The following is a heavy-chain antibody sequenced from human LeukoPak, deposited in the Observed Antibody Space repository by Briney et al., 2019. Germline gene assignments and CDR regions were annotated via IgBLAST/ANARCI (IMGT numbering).Heavy chain of an antibody. Sequence: ASVKVSCKASGYTFTGYYMHWVRQAPGQGLEWMGWINPNSGGTNYAQKFQGRVTMTRNTSISTAYMELNSLRSEDTAVYYCARVRGDSSGYLGFDYWGQGTLVTVSS. D-gene: IGHD3-22*01. CDR2: INPNSGGT. J-gene: IGHJ4*02. CDR3: ARVRGDSSGYLGFDY. CDR1: GYTFTGYY. V-gene: IGHV1-2*02.